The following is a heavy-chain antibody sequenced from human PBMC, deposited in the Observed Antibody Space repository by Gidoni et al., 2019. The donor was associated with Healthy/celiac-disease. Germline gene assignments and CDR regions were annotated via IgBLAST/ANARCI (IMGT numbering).Heavy chain of an antibody. V-gene: IGHV3-23*01. CDR1: GFTFSSYA. Sequence: EVQLLESGGGLVQPGGSLRLSCAASGFTFSSYAMSWVRQAPGKGLEWVSAISGSGGSTYYADSVKGRFTISRDNSKNTLYLQMNSLRAEDTAVYYCATLTYYYDSSGAGGYWGQGTLVTVSS. CDR2: ISGSGGST. CDR3: ATLTYYYDSSGAGGY. J-gene: IGHJ4*02. D-gene: IGHD3-22*01.